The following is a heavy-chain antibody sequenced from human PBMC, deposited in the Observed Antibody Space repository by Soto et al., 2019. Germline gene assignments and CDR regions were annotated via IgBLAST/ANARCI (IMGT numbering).Heavy chain of an antibody. D-gene: IGHD3-22*01. CDR2: IDPSDAYT. V-gene: IGHV5-10-1*01. J-gene: IGHJ4*02. Sequence: PGESLKISCSGSGDSFTSYWISWVRQMPWKGLEWMGRIDPSDAYTNYSPSFQGHVTISADKSISTAYLQWSSLKASDTAMYYCASLQGGYYDSSGYYSPFNYWGQGTLVTVSS. CDR3: ASLQGGYYDSSGYYSPFNY. CDR1: GDSFTSYW.